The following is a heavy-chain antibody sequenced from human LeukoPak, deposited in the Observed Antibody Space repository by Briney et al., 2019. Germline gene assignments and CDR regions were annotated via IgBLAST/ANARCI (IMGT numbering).Heavy chain of an antibody. CDR3: AREVRGGDYFDY. Sequence: PGGSLRLSCAASGFTFSSYWMHWVRQAPGKGLVWVSRINTDGSSTSYADSVKGRFTISRDNAKNTLYLQMNSLRAEDTAVYYCAREVRGGDYFDYWGQGTLVTVSS. D-gene: IGHD3-16*01. CDR2: INTDGSST. CDR1: GFTFSSYW. V-gene: IGHV3-74*01. J-gene: IGHJ4*02.